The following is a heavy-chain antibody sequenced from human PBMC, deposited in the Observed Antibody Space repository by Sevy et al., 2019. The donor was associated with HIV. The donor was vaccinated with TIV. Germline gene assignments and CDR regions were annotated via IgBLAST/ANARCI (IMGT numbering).Heavy chain of an antibody. J-gene: IGHJ6*02. CDR1: GFTFSNFG. CDR3: AKRCGSDYDLSDYYGMDV. V-gene: IGHV3-30*18. CDR2: TRYDGTID. Sequence: GGSLRLSCAASGFTFSNFGMHWVRQAPGKGLEWLAVTRYDGTIDHYAESVKGRFTISIDNVKNTLFLQMNRLNVDDTADDFCAKRCGSDYDLSDYYGMDVWGQGTTVTVSS. D-gene: IGHD3-22*01.